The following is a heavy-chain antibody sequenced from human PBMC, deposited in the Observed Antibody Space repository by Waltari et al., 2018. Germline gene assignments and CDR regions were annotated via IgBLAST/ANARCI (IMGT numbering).Heavy chain of an antibody. CDR3: ARDRGRGLYLDS. V-gene: IGHV4-4*02. D-gene: IGHD2-15*01. CDR2: IRGTGKT. J-gene: IGHJ4*02. CDR1: GDPMSSTYW. Sequence: QLQLQQSGPGLVKPSESLSLTCAVSGDPMSSTYWWSWVLQPPGKGLEWIGQIRGTGKTNYNPSLDSRVTISIDTSNNHISLMLASVTAADTAVYYCARDRGRGLYLDSWGQGTLVTVSP.